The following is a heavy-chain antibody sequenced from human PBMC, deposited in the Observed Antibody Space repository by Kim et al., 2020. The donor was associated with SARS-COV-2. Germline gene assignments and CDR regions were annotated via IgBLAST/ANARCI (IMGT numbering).Heavy chain of an antibody. Sequence: SETLSLTCTVSGGSITSGSYYWGWLRQPPGKGLEWIGSIYYSGSTYYNPSLKSPVTISVDTSTNQFSLKLTSVTAADAAVYYCASHYDRSGYLYYFDFWGQGTLVTVSS. V-gene: IGHV4-39*01. J-gene: IGHJ4*02. D-gene: IGHD3-22*01. CDR2: IYYSGST. CDR3: ASHYDRSGYLYYFDF. CDR1: GGSITSGSYY.